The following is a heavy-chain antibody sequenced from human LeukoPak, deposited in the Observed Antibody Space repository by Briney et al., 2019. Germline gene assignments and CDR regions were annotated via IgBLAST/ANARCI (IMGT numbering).Heavy chain of an antibody. D-gene: IGHD3-16*01. CDR2: ISSSGSTI. Sequence: GGSLRLSCAASAFTFSSYEMIWVRQAPGKGLEWVSYISSSGSTIYYADSVKGRFTISRDNSKNTLYLQMISLRVDDTAIYYCAKEGAVRFDPWGQGTLVTVSS. CDR1: AFTFSSYE. J-gene: IGHJ5*02. CDR3: AKEGAVRFDP. V-gene: IGHV3-48*03.